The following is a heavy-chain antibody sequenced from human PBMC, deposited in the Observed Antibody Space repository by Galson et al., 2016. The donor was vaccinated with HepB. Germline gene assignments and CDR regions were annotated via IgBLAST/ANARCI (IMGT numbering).Heavy chain of an antibody. V-gene: IGHV3-33*06. D-gene: IGHD5-24*01. Sequence: SLRLSCAASGFTFRNYGTHWVRQAPGKGLEWVAAIWYDGNNKYYADSVKGRFTISRDNSKNTLYLQMNSLRVEDTAVYFCVKDLGGAGWLQSVRITYYGMDVWGQGTTVTVSS. CDR2: IWYDGNNK. CDR3: VKDLGGAGWLQSVRITYYGMDV. J-gene: IGHJ6*02. CDR1: GFTFRNYG.